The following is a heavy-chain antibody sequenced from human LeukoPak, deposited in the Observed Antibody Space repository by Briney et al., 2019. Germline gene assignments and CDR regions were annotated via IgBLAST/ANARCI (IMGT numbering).Heavy chain of an antibody. CDR2: ISGSGNSA. V-gene: IGHV3-23*01. J-gene: IGHJ4*02. CDR3: ARSYYHDSSGRFDS. CDR1: GSTYTSYG. Sequence: GGSLRLSCSASGSTYTSYGMAWVRQAPGKGLEWVSTISGSGNSAYYGDSVQGRFTISRDNSRNTAYLQMSSLRAEDTAVYYCARSYYHDSSGRFDSWGQGTLVTVSS. D-gene: IGHD3-22*01.